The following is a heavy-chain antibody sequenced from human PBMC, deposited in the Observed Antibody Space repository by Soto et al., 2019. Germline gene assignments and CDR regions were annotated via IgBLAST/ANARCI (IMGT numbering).Heavy chain of an antibody. CDR2: IYDSGNT. J-gene: IGHJ4*02. Sequence: QLQLQESGSGLVKPSQTLSLTCAVSGGSISGTTYSWSWIRQPPGKGLEWIGYIYDSGNTYYNPYLKSHFSISVDRSKNQFSLKLSSVTAADTAVYYCARGQGAAAGHSNFDYWGQGALVTVSS. V-gene: IGHV4-30-2*01. CDR3: ARGQGAAAGHSNFDY. CDR1: GGSISGTTYS. D-gene: IGHD6-13*01.